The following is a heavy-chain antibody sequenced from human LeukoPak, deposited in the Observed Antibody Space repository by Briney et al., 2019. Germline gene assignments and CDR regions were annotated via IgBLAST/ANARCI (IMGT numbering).Heavy chain of an antibody. V-gene: IGHV3-74*01. CDR2: INSDGSST. CDR3: ARERTSGWDAFDF. J-gene: IGHJ4*02. D-gene: IGHD6-19*01. CDR1: GFTFSNYW. Sequence: PGGSLRLSCTASGFTFSNYWMYWVRQAPGKGLVWVSRINSDGSSTSYADSVKGRFTISRDNAKNTLYLQMNSLRAEDTAVYYCARERTSGWDAFDFWGQGTLVTVSS.